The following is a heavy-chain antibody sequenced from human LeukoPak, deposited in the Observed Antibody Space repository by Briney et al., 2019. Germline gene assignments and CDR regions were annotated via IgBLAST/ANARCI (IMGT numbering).Heavy chain of an antibody. CDR2: FDPEDGET. D-gene: IGHD6-13*01. Sequence: ASVKVSCKVSGYTRTELSMHWVRQAPGKGLEWMGGFDPEDGETIYARKFQGRVTMTEDTSTDTAYMELSGLRSEDTAVYYCATSAIAAAGTEDYWGQGTLVTVSS. CDR3: ATSAIAAAGTEDY. V-gene: IGHV1-24*01. CDR1: GYTRTELS. J-gene: IGHJ4*02.